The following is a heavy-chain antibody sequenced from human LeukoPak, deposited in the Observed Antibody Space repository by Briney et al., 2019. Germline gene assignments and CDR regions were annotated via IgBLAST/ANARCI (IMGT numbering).Heavy chain of an antibody. CDR3: ARARVAARAFDY. CDR2: IYYSGST. CDR1: GSSISSSSYY. D-gene: IGHD2-15*01. Sequence: PSETLSLTCTVSGSSISSSSYYWGWIRQPPGKGLEWIGSIYYSGSTYYNPSLKSRVTISVDTSKNQFSLKLSSVTAADTAVYYCARARVAARAFDYWGQGTLVTVSS. V-gene: IGHV4-39*01. J-gene: IGHJ4*02.